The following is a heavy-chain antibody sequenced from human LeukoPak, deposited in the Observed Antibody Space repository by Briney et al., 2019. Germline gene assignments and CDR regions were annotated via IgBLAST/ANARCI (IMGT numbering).Heavy chain of an antibody. J-gene: IGHJ4*02. Sequence: AGSLRLSCAASGFTVSSNYMSWVRQAPGKGLEWVANIKQDGSEKYYVDSVKGRFTISRDNTKNSLYLQMHSLRAEDTAVYYCARDPLRRYDFWGQGTLVTVSS. CDR3: ARDPLRRYDF. D-gene: IGHD3-3*01. CDR2: IKQDGSEK. CDR1: GFTVSSNY. V-gene: IGHV3-7*01.